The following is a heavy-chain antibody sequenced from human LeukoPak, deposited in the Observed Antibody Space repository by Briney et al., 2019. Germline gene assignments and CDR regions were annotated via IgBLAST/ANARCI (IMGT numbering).Heavy chain of an antibody. CDR3: ARARDDFWWFDP. CDR2: IYYSGST. V-gene: IGHV4-30-4*08. CDR1: GGSISSGDYY. Sequence: SQTLSLTCTVSGGSISSGDYYWSWIRQPPGKGLEWIGYIYYSGSTYYNPSLKSRVTISVDTSKNQFSLKLSSVTAADTAVYYCARARDDFWWFDPWGQGTLVTVSS. J-gene: IGHJ5*02. D-gene: IGHD3-3*01.